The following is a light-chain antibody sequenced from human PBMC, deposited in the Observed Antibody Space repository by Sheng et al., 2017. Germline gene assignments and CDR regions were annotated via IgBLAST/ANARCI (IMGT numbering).Light chain of an antibody. J-gene: IGKJ4*01. CDR2: GAS. V-gene: IGKV3D-15*03. CDR3: QQYNSWPRT. CDR1: QSVSSN. Sequence: EIVMTQSPAALSVSPGERATLSCRASQSVSSNLAWYQQKPGQVPRLLIYGASIRAPGIPARFSGSGSGTEFTLTISILQPEDFAIYYCQQYNSWPRTFGGGTKVEIK.